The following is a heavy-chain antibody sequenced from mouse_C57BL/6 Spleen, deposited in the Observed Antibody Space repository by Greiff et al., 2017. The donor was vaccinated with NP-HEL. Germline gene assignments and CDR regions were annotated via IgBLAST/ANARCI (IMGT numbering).Heavy chain of an antibody. Sequence: VQLQQSGAELVKPGASVKISCKASGYAFSSYWMNWVKQRPGKGLEWIGQIYPGDGDTNYNGKFKGKATLTADKSSSTAYMQLSSLTSEDSAVYFGAAPTSYGSSPFDYWGEGTTLTVSS. V-gene: IGHV1-80*01. CDR1: GYAFSSYW. J-gene: IGHJ2*01. CDR3: AAPTSYGSSPFDY. CDR2: IYPGDGDT. D-gene: IGHD1-1*01.